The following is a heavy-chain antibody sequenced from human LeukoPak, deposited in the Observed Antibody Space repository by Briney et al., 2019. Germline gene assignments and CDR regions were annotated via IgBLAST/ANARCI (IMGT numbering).Heavy chain of an antibody. CDR2: IYHSGST. D-gene: IGHD2-2*01. V-gene: IGHV4-4*02. Sequence: PSGTLSLTCAVSGGSISSSNWWSWVRQPPGKGLEWVGEIYHSGSTNYNPSLKSRVTISVDKSKNQFSLKLSSVTAADTAVYYCARFVVVPAAIYYYYYGMDVWGQGTTVTVSS. CDR3: ARFVVVPAAIYYYYYGMDV. CDR1: GGSISSSNW. J-gene: IGHJ6*02.